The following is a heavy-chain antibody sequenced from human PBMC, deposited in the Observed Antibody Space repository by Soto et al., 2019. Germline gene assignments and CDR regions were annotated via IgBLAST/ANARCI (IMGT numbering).Heavy chain of an antibody. Sequence: SATLPLTCSVYGGSFSGYESSCISGHPGKGLEWIGEINHSGSTNYNPSLKSRVTISVDTSKNQFSLKLSSVTAADTAVYYCARVVVLEPGAIMWFDPWGQGTLVTVS. J-gene: IGHJ5*02. CDR1: GGSFSGYE. CDR3: ARVVVLEPGAIMWFDP. V-gene: IGHV4-34*01. CDR2: INHSGST. D-gene: IGHD2-2*01.